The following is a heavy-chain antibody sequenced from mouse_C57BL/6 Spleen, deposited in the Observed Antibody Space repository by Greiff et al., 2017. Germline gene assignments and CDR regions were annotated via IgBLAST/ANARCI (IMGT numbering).Heavy chain of an antibody. CDR3: ARGFNYYCSVFAY. Sequence: VQLQESGPELVKPGASVKISCKASGYSFTSYYIHWVKQRPGQGLEWIGWIYPGSGNTKYNEKFKGKATLTADTSSSTAYMQLSSLTSEDSAVYYCARGFNYYCSVFAYWGQGTLVTVSA. CDR1: GYSFTSYY. J-gene: IGHJ3*01. V-gene: IGHV1-66*01. CDR2: IYPGSGNT. D-gene: IGHD1-1*01.